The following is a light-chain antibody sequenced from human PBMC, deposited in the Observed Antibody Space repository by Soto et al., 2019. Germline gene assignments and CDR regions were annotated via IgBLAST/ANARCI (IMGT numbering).Light chain of an antibody. CDR2: DVS. V-gene: IGLV2-14*01. J-gene: IGLJ1*01. CDR1: SSDVGGYNY. CDR3: SSYASSSTGV. Sequence: QSALTQPASVSGSPGQSITISCTGTSSDVGGYNYVSWYQQHPGKAPKLMIYDVSNRPSGVSNRFSGSNSGNTASLTISGLQAEDEGDYSCSSYASSSTGVFGTGTKLTVL.